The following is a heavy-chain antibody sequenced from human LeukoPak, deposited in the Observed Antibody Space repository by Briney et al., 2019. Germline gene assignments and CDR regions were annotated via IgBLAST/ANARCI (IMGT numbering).Heavy chain of an antibody. CDR3: ARGGTYYYDSSGYYEALDY. J-gene: IGHJ4*02. CDR1: GYTXTSYG. V-gene: IGHV1-18*01. CDR2: ISTYNGNT. Sequence: ASVKVSCKASGYTXTSYGISWVRQAPGQGLEWMGWISTYNGNTNYAQKLQGRVTMTTDTSTSTAYMELRSLRSDDTAVYYCARGGTYYYDSSGYYEALDYWGQGTLVTVSS. D-gene: IGHD3-22*01.